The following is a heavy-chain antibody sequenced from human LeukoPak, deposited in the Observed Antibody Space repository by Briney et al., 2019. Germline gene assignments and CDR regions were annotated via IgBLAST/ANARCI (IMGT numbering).Heavy chain of an antibody. Sequence: PGGSLRLSCAASGLTFSTYAMSWVRQAPGKGLEWVSGMSGSGDSIYYADSVKGRFTISRDNSKNTLYLQMNSLRAEDTALYYCAKSYYDILTGYYPFDYWGQGTLVTVSS. CDR2: MSGSGDSI. CDR1: GLTFSTYA. J-gene: IGHJ4*02. D-gene: IGHD3-9*01. CDR3: AKSYYDILTGYYPFDY. V-gene: IGHV3-23*01.